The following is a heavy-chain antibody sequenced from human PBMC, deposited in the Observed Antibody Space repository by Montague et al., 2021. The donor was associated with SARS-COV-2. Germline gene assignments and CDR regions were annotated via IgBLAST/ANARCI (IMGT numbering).Heavy chain of an antibody. Sequence: SLRLSCAVSGFNFESYAMHWVRQAPGKGLEWVAGFSLDTDRIDYADSVKGRFIVSRDKAQDTLYLQMSSLRPEDSAVYYCGKGLTPGGMDVWGQGTTVIVSS. CDR1: GFNFESYA. D-gene: IGHD3-10*01. J-gene: IGHJ6*02. CDR2: FSLDTDRI. V-gene: IGHV3-9*01. CDR3: GKGLTPGGMDV.